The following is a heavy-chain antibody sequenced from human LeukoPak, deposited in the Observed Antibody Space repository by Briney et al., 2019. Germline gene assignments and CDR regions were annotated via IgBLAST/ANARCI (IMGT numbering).Heavy chain of an antibody. J-gene: IGHJ6*03. Sequence: SQTLSLTCTVSGGSISSGGYYWSWIRQPPGKGLEWIGYIYHSGSTYYNPSLKSRVTISVDRSKNQLSLKLSSVTAADTAVYYCARVVVPAAYNYYYMDVWGKGTTVTVSS. V-gene: IGHV4-30-2*01. CDR1: GGSISSGGYY. CDR2: IYHSGST. D-gene: IGHD2-2*01. CDR3: ARVVVPAAYNYYYMDV.